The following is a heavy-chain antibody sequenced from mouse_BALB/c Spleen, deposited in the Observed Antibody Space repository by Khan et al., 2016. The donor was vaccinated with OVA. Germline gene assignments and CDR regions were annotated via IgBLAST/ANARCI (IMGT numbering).Heavy chain of an antibody. J-gene: IGHJ3*01. Sequence: QVQLQQSGAELARPGASVKLSCKASGYTFTDYYINWVKQRTGQGLEWIGEISPGSGDTYYNERFKGTATLTADKSSSTAYMQLSSLTSEASAVYFCARRNYFGYTFAYWGQGTLVTVSA. CDR1: GYTFTDYY. CDR3: ARRNYFGYTFAY. D-gene: IGHD1-2*01. CDR2: ISPGSGDT. V-gene: IGHV1-77*01.